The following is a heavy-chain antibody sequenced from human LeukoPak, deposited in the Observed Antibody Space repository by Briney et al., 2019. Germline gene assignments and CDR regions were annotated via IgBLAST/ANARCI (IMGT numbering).Heavy chain of an antibody. CDR3: ARRISGSYPYFDY. J-gene: IGHJ4*02. CDR1: GGSISSYY. Sequence: SETLSLTCTVSGGSISSYYWSWIRQPPGKGLEWIGYIYYSGSTNYNPSLKSRVTISVDTSKNQFSLKLSSVTAADTAVYYCARRISGSYPYFDYWGQGTLVTVSS. CDR2: IYYSGST. V-gene: IGHV4-59*08. D-gene: IGHD1-26*01.